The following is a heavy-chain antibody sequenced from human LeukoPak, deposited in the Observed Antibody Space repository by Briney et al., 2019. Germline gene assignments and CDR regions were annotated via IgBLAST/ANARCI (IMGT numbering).Heavy chain of an antibody. CDR3: ARDNYEGYGFH. V-gene: IGHV3-33*01. D-gene: IGHD3-16*01. J-gene: IGHJ4*02. CDR1: GFTFSHHG. CDR2: IWYDGSER. Sequence: GGSLRLSCAASGFTFSHHGMHWVRQAPGKGLEWLAVIWYDGSERYYADSVKGRFTISRGNSNNTLYLLMSSVRAEDTAVYYCARDNYEGYGFHRGQGTLVTVPS.